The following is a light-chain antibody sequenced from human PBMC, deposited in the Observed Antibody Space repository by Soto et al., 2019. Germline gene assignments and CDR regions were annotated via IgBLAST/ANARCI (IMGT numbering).Light chain of an antibody. CDR3: AAWDDKLSGYV. J-gene: IGLJ1*01. Sequence: QPVLTPPPSASGTPGQRVTISCSGTSSNIGGNFVYWYQQLPGTAPKVVMHNDNQRPSGVPDRFSGSKSGTSASLAISGLRSEYEAEYYCAAWDDKLSGYVFGTGTKLTVL. CDR1: SSNIGGNF. V-gene: IGLV1-47*02. CDR2: NDN.